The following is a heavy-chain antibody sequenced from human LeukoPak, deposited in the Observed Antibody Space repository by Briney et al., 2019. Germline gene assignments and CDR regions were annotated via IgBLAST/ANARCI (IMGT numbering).Heavy chain of an antibody. CDR3: ARAYYYGSGSYPGHYYYYYMDV. CDR2: MWYDGSNK. CDR1: GFTFSSYG. J-gene: IGHJ6*03. D-gene: IGHD3-10*01. V-gene: IGHV3-33*01. Sequence: PGRSLRLSCAASGFTFSSYGMHWVRQAPGKGLEWVAVMWYDGSNKYYADSVKGRFTISRDNSKNTLYLQMNSLRAEDTAVYYCARAYYYGSGSYPGHYYYYYMDVWGKGTTVTVSS.